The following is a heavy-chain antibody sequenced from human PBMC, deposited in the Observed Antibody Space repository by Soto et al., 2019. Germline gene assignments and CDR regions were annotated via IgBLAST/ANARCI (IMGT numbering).Heavy chain of an antibody. J-gene: IGHJ6*02. CDR3: ARGMYSSHTEYGMDV. CDR2: INPSGGST. D-gene: IGHD6-13*01. CDR1: GYTFTSYY. Sequence: ASVKVSCKASGYTFTSYYMHWVRQAPGQGLEWMGIINPSGGSTSYAQKFQGRVTMTRDTSTSTVYMELRSLRSEDTAVYYCARGMYSSHTEYGMDVWGQGTTVTVSS. V-gene: IGHV1-46*01.